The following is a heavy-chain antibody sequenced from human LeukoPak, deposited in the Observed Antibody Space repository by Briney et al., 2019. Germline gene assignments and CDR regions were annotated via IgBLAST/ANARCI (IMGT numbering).Heavy chain of an antibody. V-gene: IGHV4-59*01. CDR3: ARVRRDSSGWYFDY. D-gene: IGHD6-19*01. J-gene: IGHJ4*02. CDR1: DGSFSSYY. CDR2: IYYSGST. Sequence: SETLSLTCTVSDGSFSSYYWSWIRQPPGKGLEWIGYIYYSGSTNYNPSLKSRVTISVDTSKNQFSLKLSSVTAADTAVYYCARVRRDSSGWYFDYWGQGTLVTVSS.